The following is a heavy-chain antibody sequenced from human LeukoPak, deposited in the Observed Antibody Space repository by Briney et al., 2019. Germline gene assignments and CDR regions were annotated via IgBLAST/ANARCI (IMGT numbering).Heavy chain of an antibody. V-gene: IGHV3-23*01. D-gene: IGHD6-19*01. CDR1: GFTFSNAW. CDR3: AKDQNSGWYEYFQH. Sequence: GGSLRLSCAASGFTFSNAWMSWVRQAPGKGLEWVSAISGSGGSTYYADSVKGRFTISRDNSKNTLYLQMNSLRAEDTAVYYCAKDQNSGWYEYFQHWGQGTLVTVSS. CDR2: ISGSGGST. J-gene: IGHJ1*01.